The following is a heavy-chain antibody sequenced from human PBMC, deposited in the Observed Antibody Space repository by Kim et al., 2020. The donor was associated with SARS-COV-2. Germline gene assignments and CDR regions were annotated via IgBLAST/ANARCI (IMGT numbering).Heavy chain of an antibody. D-gene: IGHD6-13*01. J-gene: IGHJ6*02. CDR1: GFTFSSYW. CDR2: IKQDGSEK. CDR3: ARGNGYSSSWSFYENYYYGMDV. V-gene: IGHV3-7*03. Sequence: GGSLRLSCAASGFTFSSYWMSWVRQAPGKGLEWVANIKQDGSEKYYVDSVKGRFTISRDNAKNSLYLQMNSVRAEDAAVYYCARGNGYSSSWSFYENYYYGMDVWGQGTTVTVSS.